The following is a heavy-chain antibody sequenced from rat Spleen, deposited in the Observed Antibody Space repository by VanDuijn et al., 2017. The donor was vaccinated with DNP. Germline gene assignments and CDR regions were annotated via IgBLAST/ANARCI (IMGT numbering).Heavy chain of an antibody. V-gene: IGHV5-20*01. J-gene: IGHJ4*01. CDR2: IGYDGDSN. D-gene: IGHD1-4*01. Sequence: EVQLVESGGGSVQPGRSLKLSCAASGFTFSDYYMAWVRQTPTEGLAWVAYIGYDGDSNYNGDSVQGRFTLSRDNAENTVYLQMNSLRSEDTATYYCAKDHSRGDAWGQGTSVTVSS. CDR3: AKDHSRGDA. CDR1: GFTFSDYY.